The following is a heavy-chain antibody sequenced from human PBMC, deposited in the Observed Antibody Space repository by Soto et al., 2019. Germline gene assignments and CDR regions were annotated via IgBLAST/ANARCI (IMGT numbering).Heavy chain of an antibody. Sequence: GGSLRLSCAASGFTFDDYAMHWVRQAPGKGLEWVSGISWNSGSIGYADSVKGRFTISRDNAKNSLYLQMNSLRAEDTALYYCAKDITYYYGSGSPDYWGQGTLVTVS. D-gene: IGHD3-10*01. CDR1: GFTFDDYA. J-gene: IGHJ4*02. CDR2: ISWNSGSI. V-gene: IGHV3-9*01. CDR3: AKDITYYYGSGSPDY.